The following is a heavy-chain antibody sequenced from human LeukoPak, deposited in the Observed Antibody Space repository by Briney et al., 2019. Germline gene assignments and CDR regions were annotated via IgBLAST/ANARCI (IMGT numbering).Heavy chain of an antibody. CDR2: INWIGGST. D-gene: IGHD1-1*01. Sequence: GGSLRLSCAASGFTFDDYGMSWVRQAPGKGLEWVSGINWIGGSTGYADSVKGRFTISRDNAKNSLYLQMNSLRAEDTALYYCARDRVPDYYYMDVWGKGTTVTVSS. CDR1: GFTFDDYG. J-gene: IGHJ6*03. V-gene: IGHV3-20*04. CDR3: ARDRVPDYYYMDV.